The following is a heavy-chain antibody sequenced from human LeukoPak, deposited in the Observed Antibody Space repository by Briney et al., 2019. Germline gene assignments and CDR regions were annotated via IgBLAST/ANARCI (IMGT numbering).Heavy chain of an antibody. CDR1: GSTFSSYG. D-gene: IGHD3-9*01. J-gene: IGHJ4*02. CDR2: ISYDGSNK. V-gene: IGHV3-30*18. CDR3: AKVPVSGDILTGYYGY. Sequence: GGSLRLSCAASGSTFSSYGMRWVRQAPGKGLEWVAVISYDGSNKYYADSVKGRLTISRDNSKNTLYLQMNSLRAEDTAVYYCAKVPVSGDILTGYYGYWGQGTLVTVSS.